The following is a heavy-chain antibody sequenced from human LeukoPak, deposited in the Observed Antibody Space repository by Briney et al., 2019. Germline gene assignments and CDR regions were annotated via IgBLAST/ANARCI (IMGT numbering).Heavy chain of an antibody. V-gene: IGHV3-23*01. J-gene: IGHJ4*02. CDR1: GFDFSSYG. CDR2: FSGTSGLT. D-gene: IGHD3-10*01. Sequence: GGSLRLSCVASGFDFSSYGLSWVRQSPGKGLEWVSPFSGTSGLTYYADSVKGRFTISRDTSKTTISLQMNSLRVEDSAVYYCAKWTRTTLFRGDRARFDSWGRGTLVTVSS. CDR3: AKWTRTTLFRGDRARFDS.